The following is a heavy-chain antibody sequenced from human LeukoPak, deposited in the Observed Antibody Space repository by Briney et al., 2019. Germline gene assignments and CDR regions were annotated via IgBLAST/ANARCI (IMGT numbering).Heavy chain of an antibody. J-gene: IGHJ4*02. Sequence: PGGSLRLSCAASGFTFSSYAMSWVRQAPGKGLERVSAISGSGGSTYYADSVKGRFTISRDNSKNTLYLQMNSLRAEDTAVYYCAKDRSSGWYEIYYFDYWGQGTLVTVSS. V-gene: IGHV3-23*01. D-gene: IGHD6-19*01. CDR2: ISGSGGST. CDR1: GFTFSSYA. CDR3: AKDRSSGWYEIYYFDY.